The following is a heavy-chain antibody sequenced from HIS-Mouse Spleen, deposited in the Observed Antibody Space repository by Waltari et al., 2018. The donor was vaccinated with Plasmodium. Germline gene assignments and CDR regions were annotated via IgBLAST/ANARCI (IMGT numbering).Heavy chain of an antibody. CDR1: GFTFSSYA. D-gene: IGHD3-9*01. V-gene: IGHV3-23*01. Sequence: EVQLLESGGGLVQPGGSLRLSCAASGFTFSSYAMSWVRQAPGKGLEWVSAISGSGGRTYHADSVKGRFTISRDNSKNTLYLQMNSLRAEDTAVYYCAKTIKYYDILTGYPFDYWGQGTLVTVSS. CDR2: ISGSGGRT. J-gene: IGHJ4*02. CDR3: AKTIKYYDILTGYPFDY.